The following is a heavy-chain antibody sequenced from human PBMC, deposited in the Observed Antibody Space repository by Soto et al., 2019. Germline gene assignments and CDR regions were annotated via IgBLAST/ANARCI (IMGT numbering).Heavy chain of an antibody. V-gene: IGHV3-74*01. CDR3: VRGGGGGLFDP. CDR2: INTDGSST. Sequence: EVQLVESGGGLVQPGGSLRLSCEASGFTFNDYWMHWVRQVPGKGLVWVSRINTDGSSTSYADSVKGRFTISRDNAKRSLYLQMMSLTAEDTAIYYFVRGGGGGLFDPWGQGTMVTVSS. CDR1: GFTFNDYW. J-gene: IGHJ5*02. D-gene: IGHD2-15*01.